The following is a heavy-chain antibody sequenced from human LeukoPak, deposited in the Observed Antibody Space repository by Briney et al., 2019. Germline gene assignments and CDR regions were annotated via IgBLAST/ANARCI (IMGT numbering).Heavy chain of an antibody. D-gene: IGHD6-13*01. CDR3: ATGVHSGSWVEFGYYYGLDV. CDR2: XYXAXXDT. Sequence: GESLKISCKGSGYXXXXXXIXXXXXXPXKXXEXXVXXYXAXXDTRXSPSFRGQVTMSADKSISTAYLQWNSLKASDTAMYYCATGVHSGSWVEFGYYYGLDVWGQGTTVTVS. V-gene: IGHV5-51*01. J-gene: IGHJ6*02. CDR1: GYXXXXXX.